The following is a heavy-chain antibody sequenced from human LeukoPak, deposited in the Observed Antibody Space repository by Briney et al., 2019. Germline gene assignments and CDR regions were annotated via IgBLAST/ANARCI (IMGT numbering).Heavy chain of an antibody. CDR3: AKDLDSSSWYYFDY. CDR1: GFTFSSYA. Sequence: GGSLRLSCAASGFTFSSYAMSWVRQAPGKGLEWVSAISGSGGSTYYADSVKGRFTISRDNSKNTLYLQMNSLRAGDTAVYYCAKDLDSSSWYYFDYWGQGTLVTVSS. J-gene: IGHJ4*02. D-gene: IGHD6-13*01. CDR2: ISGSGGST. V-gene: IGHV3-23*01.